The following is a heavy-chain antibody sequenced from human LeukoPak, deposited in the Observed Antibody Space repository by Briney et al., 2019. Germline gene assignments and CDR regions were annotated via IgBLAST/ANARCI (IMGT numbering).Heavy chain of an antibody. CDR1: GGSISSSSYY. CDR2: IYYSGST. CDR3: ARLSSGSHDY. Sequence: PSETLSLTCTVSGGSISSSSYYWGWIRRPPGKGLEWIGSIYYSGSTYYNPSLKSRVTISVDTSKNQFSLKLSSVTAADTAVYYCARLSSGSHDYWGQGTLVTVSS. J-gene: IGHJ4*02. V-gene: IGHV4-39*01. D-gene: IGHD1-26*01.